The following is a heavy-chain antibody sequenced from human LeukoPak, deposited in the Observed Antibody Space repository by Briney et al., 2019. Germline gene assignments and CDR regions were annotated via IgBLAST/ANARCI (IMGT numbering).Heavy chain of an antibody. J-gene: IGHJ3*02. V-gene: IGHV3-53*01. CDR3: AGGYTNTRTALWAFDI. Sequence: GRSLRLSCAASGFSVSQKYMSWVRQAPGKGLEWVALTDTDGSGHSADSVKGRFTISTDSSKNMLFLQLNSLRAEDSALYYCAGGYTNTRTALWAFDIWGRGTMVTVSS. CDR2: TDTDGSG. D-gene: IGHD6-13*01. CDR1: GFSVSQKY.